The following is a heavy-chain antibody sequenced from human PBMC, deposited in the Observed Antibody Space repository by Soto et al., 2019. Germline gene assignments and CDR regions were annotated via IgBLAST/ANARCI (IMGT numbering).Heavy chain of an antibody. V-gene: IGHV1-3*01. CDR2: INAGNGNT. Sequence: GASVKVSCKASGYTFTSSAMHWVRQAPGTRLEWMGWINAGNGNTKYSQKFQGRVTITRDTSASTAYMELSSLRSEDTAVYYCARERESSIAARRIDYWGQGTLVTVSS. D-gene: IGHD6-6*01. CDR3: ARERESSIAARRIDY. J-gene: IGHJ4*02. CDR1: GYTFTSSA.